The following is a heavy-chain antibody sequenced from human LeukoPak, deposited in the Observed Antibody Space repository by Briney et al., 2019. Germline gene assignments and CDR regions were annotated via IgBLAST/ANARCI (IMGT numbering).Heavy chain of an antibody. J-gene: IGHJ6*02. Sequence: PGGSLRLSCAASGLTFDDYAMHWVRQAPGKGLEWVSGISWNSGSIGYADSVKGRFTISRDNAKNPLYLQMNSLRVEDTALYYCAKSRGIYYYYGMDVWGQGTTVTVSS. CDR2: ISWNSGSI. V-gene: IGHV3-9*01. CDR1: GLTFDDYA. D-gene: IGHD5-24*01. CDR3: AKSRGIYYYYGMDV.